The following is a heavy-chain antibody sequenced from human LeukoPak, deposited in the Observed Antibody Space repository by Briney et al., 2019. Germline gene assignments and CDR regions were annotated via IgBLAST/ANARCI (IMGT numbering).Heavy chain of an antibody. CDR2: ISYDGSNK. Sequence: PGGSLRLSCAASGFTFSSYAMHWVRQAPGKGLEWGAVISYDGSNKYYADSVKGRFTISRDNSKNTLYLQMNSLRAEDTAVYYCARGPRWLQFYFDYWGQGTLVTVSS. CDR1: GFTFSSYA. V-gene: IGHV3-30-3*01. CDR3: ARGPRWLQFYFDY. J-gene: IGHJ4*02. D-gene: IGHD5-12*01.